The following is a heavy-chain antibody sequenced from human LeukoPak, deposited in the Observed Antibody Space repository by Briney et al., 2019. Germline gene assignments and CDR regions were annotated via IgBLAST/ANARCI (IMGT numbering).Heavy chain of an antibody. V-gene: IGHV3-23*01. J-gene: IGHJ4*02. CDR3: AKDPSGTYGDYHDY. CDR2: ISGTGGST. D-gene: IGHD4-17*01. Sequence: GGSLRLSCAASGFTFSTYAMTWVRQAPGKGLEWVSLISGTGGSTYYADSVKGRFTISRDNSKNTLYLQMNSLRAEDTAVYYCAKDPSGTYGDYHDYWGQGTLVTVSS. CDR1: GFTFSTYA.